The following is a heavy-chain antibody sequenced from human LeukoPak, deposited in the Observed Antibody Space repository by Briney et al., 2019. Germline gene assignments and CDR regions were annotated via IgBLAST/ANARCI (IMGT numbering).Heavy chain of an antibody. J-gene: IGHJ4*02. CDR1: GYIFTSNW. Sequence: GASLKISCQASGYIFTSNWIGWVRQMPGKGLESMGIIYPADSDTTDSPSFQGQVTISADKSISTVYLQWSSLTASATTMYCCARQSRDGSKTRGYYFDSWGQGTLVTVSS. V-gene: IGHV5-51*01. CDR2: IYPADSDT. CDR3: ARQSRDGSKTRGYYFDS. D-gene: IGHD3-10*01.